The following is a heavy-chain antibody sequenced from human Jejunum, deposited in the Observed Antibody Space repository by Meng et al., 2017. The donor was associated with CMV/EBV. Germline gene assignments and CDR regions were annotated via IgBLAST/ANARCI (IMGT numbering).Heavy chain of an antibody. Sequence: SGCSISTDNYFWGWIRQPPGKGLEWIGTIFYTGGTYYNPSLKSRVTMSVDTSKNQFSLKLNSVTAADTAVYYCARDSLYGGDPDFDYWGQGTLVTVSS. V-gene: IGHV4-39*07. CDR2: IFYTGGT. J-gene: IGHJ4*02. CDR1: GCSISTDNYF. D-gene: IGHD2-21*02. CDR3: ARDSLYGGDPDFDY.